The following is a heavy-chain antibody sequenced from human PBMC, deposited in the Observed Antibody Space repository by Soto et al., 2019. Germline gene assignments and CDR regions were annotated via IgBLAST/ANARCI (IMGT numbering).Heavy chain of an antibody. CDR3: ATDMSGSWVSGSYSLGY. CDR1: GYTFTSYG. V-gene: IGHV1-18*01. CDR2: ISAYNGNT. Sequence: ASVKVSCKASGYTFTSYGIIWVRQAPGQGLEWMGWISAYNGNTNYAQKLQGRVTMTTDTSTNTAYMELRSLRSEDTAVYYCATDMSGSWVSGSYSLGYWGQGTLVTVSS. D-gene: IGHD1-26*01. J-gene: IGHJ4*02.